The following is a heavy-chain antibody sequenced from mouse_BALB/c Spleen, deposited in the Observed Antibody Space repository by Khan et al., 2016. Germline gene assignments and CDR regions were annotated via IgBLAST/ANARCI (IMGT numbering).Heavy chain of an antibody. Sequence: EVELVESGGGLVKPGGSLKLSCAASGFTFSDYYMYWVRQTPEKRLEWVATISDGGSYTYYPDSVKGRFTISRDNAKNTLYLQMSSLKSEDTAMYYCTRERLRRGYAYWGQGTLVTVSA. J-gene: IGHJ3*01. CDR3: TRERLRRGYAY. CDR2: ISDGGSYT. D-gene: IGHD2-4*01. V-gene: IGHV5-4*02. CDR1: GFTFSDYY.